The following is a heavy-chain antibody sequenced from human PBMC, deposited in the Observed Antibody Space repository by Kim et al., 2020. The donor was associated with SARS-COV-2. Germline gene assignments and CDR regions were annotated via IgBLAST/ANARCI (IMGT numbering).Heavy chain of an antibody. V-gene: IGHV3-33*06. CDR2: IWYDGSNK. CDR1: GFTFSSYG. D-gene: IGHD5-12*01. CDR3: AKARKVDIAVVDY. Sequence: GGSLRLSCAASGFTFSSYGMHWVRQAPGKVLAWVAVIWYDGSNKYSADSVKGRFTISRDNSKNTLYLQMNSLRAEDTAVYYCAKARKVDIAVVDYWGQGTLVTVSS. J-gene: IGHJ4*02.